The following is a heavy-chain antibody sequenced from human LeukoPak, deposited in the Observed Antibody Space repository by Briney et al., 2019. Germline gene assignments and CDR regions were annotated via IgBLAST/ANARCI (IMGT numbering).Heavy chain of an antibody. Sequence: GGSLRLSCAASGFTFSRYSMNWVRQAPGKGLEWVSSISSSSSYIYYADSVKGRFTISRDNAKNSLYLQMNSLRAEDTAVYYCARKTTVMYYMDVWGKGTTVTVSS. V-gene: IGHV3-21*01. J-gene: IGHJ6*03. CDR2: ISSSSSYI. CDR1: GFTFSRYS. D-gene: IGHD4-11*01. CDR3: ARKTTVMYYMDV.